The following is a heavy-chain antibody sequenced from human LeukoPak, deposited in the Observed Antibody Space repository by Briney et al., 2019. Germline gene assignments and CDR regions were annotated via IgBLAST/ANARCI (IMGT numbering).Heavy chain of an antibody. CDR3: AREADSSSWYEEGWFDP. CDR1: GGSISTYY. CDR2: IYTSANT. V-gene: IGHV4-4*07. D-gene: IGHD6-13*01. Sequence: PSETLSLTCIVSGGSISTYYWSWIRQPAGKGPEWIGRIYTSANTNYNPSLKSRVTMSVDKSKNQFSLKLRSVTAADTAVYYCAREADSSSWYEEGWFDPWGQGTLVTVSS. J-gene: IGHJ5*02.